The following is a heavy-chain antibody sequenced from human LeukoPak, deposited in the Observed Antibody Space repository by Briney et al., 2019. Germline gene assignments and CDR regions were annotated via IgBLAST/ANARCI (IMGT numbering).Heavy chain of an antibody. CDR2: ISYDGSNK. CDR1: GFTFSSYA. CDR3: ARHLYYGTKRGPDETTGY. J-gene: IGHJ4*02. Sequence: GRSLRLSCAASGFTFSSYAMHWVRQAPGKGLEWVAVISYDGSNKYYADSVKGRFTISRDNSKNTLYLQMNSLRAEDTAVYYCARHLYYGTKRGPDETTGYWGQGTLVTVSS. D-gene: IGHD2-8*01. V-gene: IGHV3-30-3*01.